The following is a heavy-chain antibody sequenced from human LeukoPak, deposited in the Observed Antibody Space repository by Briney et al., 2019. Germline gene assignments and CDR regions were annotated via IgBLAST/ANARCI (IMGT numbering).Heavy chain of an antibody. CDR2: ISGSGGST. V-gene: IGHV3-23*01. D-gene: IGHD3-22*01. CDR3: AKDPVGYDSSGYFAIPFDY. Sequence: GGSQRLSCAASGFTFSSYAMSWVRQAPGKGLEWVSAISGSGGSTYYADSVKGRFTISRDNSKNTLYLQMNSLRAEDTAVYYCAKDPVGYDSSGYFAIPFDYWGQGTLVTVSS. J-gene: IGHJ4*02. CDR1: GFTFSSYA.